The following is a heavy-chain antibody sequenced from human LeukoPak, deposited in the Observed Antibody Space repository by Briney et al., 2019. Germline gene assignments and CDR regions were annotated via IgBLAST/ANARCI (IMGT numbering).Heavy chain of an antibody. CDR3: AKDQGIAVAGTAPDYFDY. CDR1: GGTFSSYA. Sequence: SVKVSCKASGGTFSSYAISWVRQAPGQGLVWMGGIIPIFGTANYAQKFQGRVTITADESTSTAYMELSSLRSEDTAVYYCAKDQGIAVAGTAPDYFDYWGQGTLVTVSS. J-gene: IGHJ4*02. D-gene: IGHD6-19*01. V-gene: IGHV1-69*13. CDR2: IIPIFGTA.